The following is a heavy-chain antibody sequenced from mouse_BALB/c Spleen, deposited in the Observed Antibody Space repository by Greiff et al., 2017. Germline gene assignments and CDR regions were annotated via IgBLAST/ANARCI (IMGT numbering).Heavy chain of an antibody. J-gene: IGHJ4*01. Sequence: QVQLQQSGAELVKPGASVKLSCKASGYTFTSYYMYWVKQRPGQGLEWIGGINPSNGGTNFNEKFKSKATLTVDKSSSTAYMQLSSLTSEDSAVYYCTRLGHYYAMDYWGQGTSVTVSS. CDR1: GYTFTSYY. CDR3: TRLGHYYAMDY. V-gene: IGHV1S81*02. CDR2: INPSNGGT.